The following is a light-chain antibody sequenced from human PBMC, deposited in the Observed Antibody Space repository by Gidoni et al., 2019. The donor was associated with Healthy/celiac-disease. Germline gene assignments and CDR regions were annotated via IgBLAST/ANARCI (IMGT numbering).Light chain of an antibody. CDR2: QDS. CDR1: KLGDKY. J-gene: IGLJ2*01. Sequence: SSELTQPPSVSVSPGQTASITCSGDKLGDKYACWYQQKPGPSPVLVIYQDSKRPSGIPERFSGSNSGNTATLTISGTQAMDEADYYCQAWDSSLVVFGGGTKLTVL. V-gene: IGLV3-1*01. CDR3: QAWDSSLVV.